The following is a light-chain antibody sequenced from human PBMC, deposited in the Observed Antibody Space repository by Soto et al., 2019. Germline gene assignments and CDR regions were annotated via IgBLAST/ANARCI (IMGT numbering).Light chain of an antibody. J-gene: IGKJ5*01. CDR2: DAY. CDR1: QSFRGL. CDR3: QQRHMWPIT. Sequence: EVVLTQSPVTLSLSQGERATLSYRASQSFRGLLAWYQQKPGQAPRLLIYDAYNRATGIPPRFSGSGSGTDFTLTISSLEPEDSAVYYCQQRHMWPITFGQGTRLEIK. V-gene: IGKV3-11*01.